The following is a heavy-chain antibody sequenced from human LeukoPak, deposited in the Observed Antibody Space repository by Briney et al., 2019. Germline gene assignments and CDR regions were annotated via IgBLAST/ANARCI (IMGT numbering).Heavy chain of an antibody. CDR3: AKDYSGSYYYFDY. CDR2: ISYDGSNK. CDR1: GFTFSSYG. V-gene: IGHV3-30*18. J-gene: IGHJ4*02. Sequence: GGSLRLSCAASGFTFSSYGMHWVRQAPGKGLEWVAVISYDGSNKYYADSVKGRFTISRDNSKNTLYLQMNSLRAEDTAVYYCAKDYSGSYYYFDYWGQGTLVTVSS. D-gene: IGHD1-26*01.